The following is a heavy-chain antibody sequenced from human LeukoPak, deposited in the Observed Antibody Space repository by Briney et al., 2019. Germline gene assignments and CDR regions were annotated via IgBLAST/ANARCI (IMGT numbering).Heavy chain of an antibody. CDR2: INPNSGGT. CDR3: ARDRDSFDV. D-gene: IGHD2-15*01. CDR1: GYTFTSYG. Sequence: ASVKVSCKASGYTFTSYGISWVRQAPGQGLEWMGWINPNSGGTKYAEKFQGRATMTRDTSITTAYMEVNRLRSDDTGVYYCARDRDSFDVWGQGTVVTVSS. V-gene: IGHV1-2*02. J-gene: IGHJ3*01.